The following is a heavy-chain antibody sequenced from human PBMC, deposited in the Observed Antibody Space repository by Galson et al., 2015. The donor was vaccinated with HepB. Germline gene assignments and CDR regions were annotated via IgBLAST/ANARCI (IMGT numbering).Heavy chain of an antibody. V-gene: IGHV3-23*01. CDR2: ITAGGRT. CDR1: GFAFGTHS. D-gene: IGHD5-24*01. J-gene: IGHJ4*02. Sequence: SLRLSCAASGFAFGTHSMTWVRQAPGKGLEWVATITAGGRTTYAESVTGRFTLSRDNSNNRMYLQMNNLRVADTAVYYCAKGTERRLTTMASHNYFDHWGRGTLVTVSS. CDR3: AKGTERRLTTMASHNYFDH.